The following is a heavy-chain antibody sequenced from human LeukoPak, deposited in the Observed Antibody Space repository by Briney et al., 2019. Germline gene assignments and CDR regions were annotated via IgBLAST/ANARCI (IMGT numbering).Heavy chain of an antibody. Sequence: GGSLRLSCAASGFTFSTYAMSWVRQAPGKGLEWVSTISGSGANTYYADSVRGRFTISRDNSKNTLYLHMNSLRAEDTAVHYCAKERAGYTNPYYFDYRGQGTLVTVSS. CDR3: AKERAGYTNPYYFDY. V-gene: IGHV3-23*01. J-gene: IGHJ4*02. D-gene: IGHD3-16*02. CDR2: ISGSGANT. CDR1: GFTFSTYA.